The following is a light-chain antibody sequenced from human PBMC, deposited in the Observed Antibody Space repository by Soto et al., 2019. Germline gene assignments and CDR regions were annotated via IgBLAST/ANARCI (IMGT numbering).Light chain of an antibody. CDR2: GAS. CDR3: QRNPAT. V-gene: IGKV3-20*01. CDR1: QSVSSSD. J-gene: IGKJ1*01. Sequence: SAVPLSLSPGERATLSCRASQSVSSSDLACYQQKPGQAPRLLIYGASSRATGIPDSFSGSGSGTHIISSIQAQEPEDYSGYHCQRNPATFGQGTKVDIK.